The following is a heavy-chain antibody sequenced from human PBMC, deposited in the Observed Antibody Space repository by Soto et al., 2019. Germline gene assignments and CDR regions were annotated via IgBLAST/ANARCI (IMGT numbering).Heavy chain of an antibody. V-gene: IGHV3-30*03. D-gene: IGHD1-26*01. Sequence: QVQLVQSGGGVVQPGRSLRLSCAASGFNFNTYFMHWVRQAPGKGLEWVAIIFRNGRGKEYADSVKGRFTISRDNSNNKTPPQMDSPRPQATAANYWARHNDHGSKWELAYWGQGAVVTVSS. CDR2: IFRNGRGK. CDR1: GFNFNTYF. J-gene: IGHJ4*02. CDR3: ARHNDHGSKWELAY.